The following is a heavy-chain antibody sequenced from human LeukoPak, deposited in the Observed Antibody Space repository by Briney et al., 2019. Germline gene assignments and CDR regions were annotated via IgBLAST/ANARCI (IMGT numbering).Heavy chain of an antibody. V-gene: IGHV4-59*08. CDR3: ARLDCISDTCYNY. Sequence: SETLSLTCIVSGDSISTDHWSWTRQSPGKGLEWIGYINYSGNSEYNPSLKSRVTISVDRSKSQVSLKMRSVTAADTAVYYCARLDCISDTCYNYWALGALVTVSS. J-gene: IGHJ4*02. D-gene: IGHD2-21*01. CDR1: GDSISTDH. CDR2: INYSGNS.